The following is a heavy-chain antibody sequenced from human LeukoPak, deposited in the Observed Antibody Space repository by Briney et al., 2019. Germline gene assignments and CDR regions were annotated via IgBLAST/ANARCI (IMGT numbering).Heavy chain of an antibody. CDR2: INPNSGGT. D-gene: IGHD4-23*01. J-gene: IGHJ6*02. V-gene: IGHV1-2*02. CDR3: ARPTTVGGYYGMDV. CDR1: GYTFTGYY. Sequence: ASVKVSCKASGYTFTGYYMHWVRQAPAQGLEWMGWINPNSGGTNYAQKFQGRVTMTRDTSISTAYMELSRLRSDDTAVYYCARPTTVGGYYGMDVWGQGTTVTVSS.